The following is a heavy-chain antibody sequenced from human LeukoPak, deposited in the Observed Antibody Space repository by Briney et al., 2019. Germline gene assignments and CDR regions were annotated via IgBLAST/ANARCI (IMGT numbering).Heavy chain of an antibody. Sequence: SETLSLTCTVSGGSISSYYWSWIRQPPGKGLEWIGYIYYSGSTNYNPSLKSRVTTSVDTSKNQFSLKLSSVTAADTAVYYCARAGSGYRTLDYWGQGTLVTVSS. D-gene: IGHD5-12*01. J-gene: IGHJ4*02. V-gene: IGHV4-59*01. CDR2: IYYSGST. CDR1: GGSISSYY. CDR3: ARAGSGYRTLDY.